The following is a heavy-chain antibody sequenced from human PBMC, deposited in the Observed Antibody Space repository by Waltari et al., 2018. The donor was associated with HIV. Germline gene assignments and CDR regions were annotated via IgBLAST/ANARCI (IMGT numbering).Heavy chain of an antibody. CDR3: ARTPIYYDQWGRRFDI. D-gene: IGHD3-22*01. J-gene: IGHJ3*02. V-gene: IGHV4-59*01. CDR2: IYYSGST. CDR1: GASISSYS. Sequence: QVQLQESGPGLVKPSETLSLTCTVSGASISSYSWSWIRQPPGRGLEWIGYIYYSGSTNYNPSLKSRVTISVDTSKNQFSLKLSSVTAADTAVYYCARTPIYYDQWGRRFDIWGQGTMVTVSS.